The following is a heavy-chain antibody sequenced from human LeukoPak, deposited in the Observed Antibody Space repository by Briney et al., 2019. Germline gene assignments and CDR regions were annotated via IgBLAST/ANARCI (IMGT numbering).Heavy chain of an antibody. V-gene: IGHV1-69*05. Sequence: SVKVSCKASGGTFSSYAISWVRQAPGQGLEWMGGIIPIFGTANYAQKFQGRVTITTDESTSTAYMEPSSLRSEDTAVYYCARSTTYYDILTGSYFDPWGQGTLVTVSS. CDR1: GGTFSSYA. CDR2: IIPIFGTA. D-gene: IGHD3-9*01. CDR3: ARSTTYYDILTGSYFDP. J-gene: IGHJ5*02.